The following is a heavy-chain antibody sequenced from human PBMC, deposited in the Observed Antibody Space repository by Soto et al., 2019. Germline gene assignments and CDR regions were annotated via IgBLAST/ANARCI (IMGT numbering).Heavy chain of an antibody. Sequence: ASVKVSCKASGYTFTSYGISWVRQAPGQGLEWMGWISAYNGNTNYAQKLQGRVTMTTDTSTSTAYMELRSLRSDDTAVYYCARDRYYDILTGPVHYYYYYGMDVWGQGTTVTSP. V-gene: IGHV1-18*04. J-gene: IGHJ6*02. CDR2: ISAYNGNT. CDR3: ARDRYYDILTGPVHYYYYYGMDV. D-gene: IGHD3-9*01. CDR1: GYTFTSYG.